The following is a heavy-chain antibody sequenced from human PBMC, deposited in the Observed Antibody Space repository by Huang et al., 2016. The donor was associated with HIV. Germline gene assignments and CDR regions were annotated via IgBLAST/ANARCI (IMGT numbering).Heavy chain of an antibody. CDR2: ITPNTGNT. J-gene: IGHJ4*02. V-gene: IGHV1-8*02. D-gene: IGHD4-17*01. CDR3: ARSAYGDLDY. Sequence: QVHLVQSGAEVKKPGASVKVSCNASGYTFTNDDINGGRPAPGGGVEWMGWITPNTGNTGFAQSFQGRVTMTRKTSITTAYMELTSLTSEDTAVYYCARSAYGDLDYWGLGTLVIVSS. CDR1: GYTFTNDD.